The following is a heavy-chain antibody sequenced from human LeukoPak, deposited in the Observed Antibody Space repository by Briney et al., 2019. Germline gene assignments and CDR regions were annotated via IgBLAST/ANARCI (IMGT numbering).Heavy chain of an antibody. CDR3: ARSKAPDCGGDCYPYYYYYGMDV. V-gene: IGHV1-18*01. D-gene: IGHD2-21*02. Sequence: ASVRVSYKASGHTFTIYGTSWVPQAPGQGRGWRGWIIADNGNTNYAQKLQGRVTMTTDTSPSTAYMELRSLRSADTAVYYCARSKAPDCGGDCYPYYYYYGMDVWGQGTTVTVSS. CDR1: GHTFTIYG. J-gene: IGHJ6*02. CDR2: IIADNGNT.